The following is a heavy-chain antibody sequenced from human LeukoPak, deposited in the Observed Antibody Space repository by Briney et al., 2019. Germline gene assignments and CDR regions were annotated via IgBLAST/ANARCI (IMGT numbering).Heavy chain of an antibody. J-gene: IGHJ5*02. CDR1: GGSISSSSYY. D-gene: IGHD3-22*01. V-gene: IGHV4-39*07. Sequence: PSETLSLTCTVSGGSISSSSYYWGWIRQPPGKGLEWIGSIYYSGSTYYNPSLKSRVTISVDKSKNQFSLKLSSVTAADTAVYYCAREVGIVVAKDWFDPWGQGTLVTVSS. CDR3: AREVGIVVAKDWFDP. CDR2: IYYSGST.